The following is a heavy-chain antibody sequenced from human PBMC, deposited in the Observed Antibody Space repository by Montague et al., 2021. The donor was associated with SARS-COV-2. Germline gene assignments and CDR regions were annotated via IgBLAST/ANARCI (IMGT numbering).Heavy chain of an antibody. CDR2: IIPIFGSA. J-gene: IGHJ4*02. D-gene: IGHD2-15*01. CDR3: ATKDVGLAASFDY. CDR1: GGIFSSYT. Sequence: SVKVSCKASGGIFSSYTITWVRHAPGQGLEWMGGIIPIFGSANYAQKFQGRVTITADESTGTAYMELSSLRSEDTAVYYCATKDVGLAASFDYWGQGTLVTVSS. V-gene: IGHV1-69*13.